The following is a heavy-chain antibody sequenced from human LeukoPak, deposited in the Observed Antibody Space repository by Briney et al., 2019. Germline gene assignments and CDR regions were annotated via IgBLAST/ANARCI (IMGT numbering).Heavy chain of an antibody. CDR2: IIPIFGTA. Sequence: SVKVSCKASGGTFSSYAISWARQAPGQGLEWMGRIIPIFGTANYAQKFQGRVTITTDESTSTAYMELSSLRSEDTAVYYCARGGDGYNLNYHYYYIDVWGKGTTVTVSS. D-gene: IGHD5-24*01. CDR3: ARGGDGYNLNYHYYYIDV. J-gene: IGHJ6*03. CDR1: GGTFSSYA. V-gene: IGHV1-69*05.